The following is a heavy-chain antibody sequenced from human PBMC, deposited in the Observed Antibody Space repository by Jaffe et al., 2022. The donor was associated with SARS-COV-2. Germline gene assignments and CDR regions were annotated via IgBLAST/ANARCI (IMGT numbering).Heavy chain of an antibody. CDR1: GFTFSYYW. CDR2: INQDGSGK. V-gene: IGHV3-7*03. CDR3: ARDRSSGAGTLREFDY. Sequence: EVQLVESGGGLVQPGGSLRLSCVASGFTFSYYWMSWVRQAPGKGLEWVANINQDGSGKYYVDSVKGRFTISRDNAKNSLYLQMSSLRAEDTAVYYCARDRSSGAGTLREFDYWGQGALVTVSS. D-gene: IGHD3-10*01. J-gene: IGHJ4*02.